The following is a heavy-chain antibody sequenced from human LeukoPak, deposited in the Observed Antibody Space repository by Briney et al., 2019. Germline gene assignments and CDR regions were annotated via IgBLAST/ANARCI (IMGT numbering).Heavy chain of an antibody. CDR2: VRQDVSEK. D-gene: IGHD2/OR15-2a*01. Sequence: PGGSLRLSCAASGFTFGNFWMSWVRQAPGKGLEWVANVRQDVSEKYYADSVKGRFTISRDNAKNSLYLQMNSLRAEDTALYYCARVLSRSMVEAEEFWGQGTLVTVSS. V-gene: IGHV3-7*03. CDR1: GFTFGNFW. J-gene: IGHJ4*02. CDR3: ARVLSRSMVEAEEF.